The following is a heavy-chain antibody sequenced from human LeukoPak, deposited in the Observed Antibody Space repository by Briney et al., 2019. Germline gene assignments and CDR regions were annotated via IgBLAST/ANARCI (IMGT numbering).Heavy chain of an antibody. J-gene: IGHJ3*02. CDR1: GGSISSYY. D-gene: IGHD1-20*01. CDR2: IYYSGST. Sequence: SETLSLTCTVSGGSISSYYWSWIRQPPGKGLEWIGYIYYSGSTNYNPSLKSRVTTSVDTSKNQFSLKLSSVTAADTAVYYCARYEVSAVFDIWGQGTMVTVSS. CDR3: ARYEVSAVFDI. V-gene: IGHV4-59*01.